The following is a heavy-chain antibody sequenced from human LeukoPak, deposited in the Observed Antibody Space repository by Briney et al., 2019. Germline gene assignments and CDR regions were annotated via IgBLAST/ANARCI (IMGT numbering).Heavy chain of an antibody. CDR3: ARDRREYIAAAGPPDFDY. V-gene: IGHV1-69*13. Sequence: ASVKVSCKASGGTFSSYAISWVRQAPGQGLEWMGGIIPIFGTANYAQKFQGRVTITADESTSTAYMELSSLRSDDTAVYYCARDRREYIAAAGPPDFDYWGQGTLVTVSS. D-gene: IGHD6-13*01. CDR2: IIPIFGTA. J-gene: IGHJ4*02. CDR1: GGTFSSYA.